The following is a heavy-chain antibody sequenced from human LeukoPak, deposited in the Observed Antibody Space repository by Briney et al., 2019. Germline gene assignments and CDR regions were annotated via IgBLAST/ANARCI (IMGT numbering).Heavy chain of an antibody. J-gene: IGHJ4*02. D-gene: IGHD3-3*01. V-gene: IGHV3-33*06. CDR1: GFTFNTFG. CDR3: AKDTAVQFLEPAF. CDR2: IWFDGSVK. Sequence: GGSLRLSCAASGFTFNTFGMHWVRQAPGQGLEWVAAIWFDGSVKHYSDAVKGRFTISRDNSLNTLYLQMNSLRVEDAAIYYCAKDTAVQFLEPAFWGQGTLVTVSS.